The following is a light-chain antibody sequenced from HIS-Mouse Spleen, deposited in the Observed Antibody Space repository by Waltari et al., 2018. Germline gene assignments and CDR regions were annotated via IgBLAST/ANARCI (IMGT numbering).Light chain of an antibody. CDR2: AAS. Sequence: DIQMTQSPSSLSASVGDRVTITCRASQSISSYFNWYQQKPGKAPKLLIYAASSLQSGVPSRFSGSGSGKDFNLTISSLQPEDFATYYCQQSYSTPWTFGQGTKVEIK. CDR1: QSISSY. J-gene: IGKJ1*01. CDR3: QQSYSTPWT. V-gene: IGKV1-39*01.